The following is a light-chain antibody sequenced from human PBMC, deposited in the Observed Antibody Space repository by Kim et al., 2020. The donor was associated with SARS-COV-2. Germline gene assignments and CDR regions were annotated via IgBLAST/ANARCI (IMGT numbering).Light chain of an antibody. J-gene: IGLJ1*01. Sequence: PGKTARITCGGNNIGSKSVHWYQQKPGQAPVLVIYYDSERPSGIPERFSGSNSRNTATLTISRVEAGDEADYYCQVWDSSSDQYVFGTGTKVTVL. V-gene: IGLV3-21*04. CDR2: YDS. CDR3: QVWDSSSDQYV. CDR1: NIGSKS.